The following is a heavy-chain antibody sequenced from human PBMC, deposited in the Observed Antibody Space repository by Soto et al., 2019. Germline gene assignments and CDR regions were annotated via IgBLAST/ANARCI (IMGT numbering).Heavy chain of an antibody. V-gene: IGHV3-23*01. Sequence: VGSLRLSCAASGFIFSNHAMSWVRQVRGKGLEWVSGISAGGNLIYYADSVRGRFTMSRDNSKNMPYLQMNSLRAEDTAVYFCAKRQGIGAAAKNFDFWGQGARVTVSS. D-gene: IGHD6-13*01. CDR2: ISAGGNLI. CDR3: AKRQGIGAAAKNFDF. J-gene: IGHJ4*02. CDR1: GFIFSNHA.